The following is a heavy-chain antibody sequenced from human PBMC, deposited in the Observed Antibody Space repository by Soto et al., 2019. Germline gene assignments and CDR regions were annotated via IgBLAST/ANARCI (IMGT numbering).Heavy chain of an antibody. CDR1: GGPFGSYA. D-gene: IGHD2-2*02. CDR2: IIPIFGTA. J-gene: IGHJ6*02. Sequence: SAKVSFRASGGPFGSYAISWGRQAPGQGLEWMGGIIPIFGTANYAQKFQGRVTSTADKSTSTAYMELRSLRSEDTAVYYCAREAGSKHQLLYLYFYGMYVWGQGITATDSS. V-gene: IGHV1-69*06. CDR3: AREAGSKHQLLYLYFYGMYV.